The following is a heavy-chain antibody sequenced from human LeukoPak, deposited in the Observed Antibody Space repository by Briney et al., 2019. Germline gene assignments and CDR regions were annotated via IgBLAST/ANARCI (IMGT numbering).Heavy chain of an antibody. CDR2: IDSRSYTK. CDR1: GFTFGDYN. D-gene: IGHD5-18*01. CDR3: AKDIGVSYGYGDVGYYGMDV. V-gene: IGHV3-48*04. J-gene: IGHJ6*02. Sequence: PGGSLRLSCAASGFTFGDYNMNWVRQAPGGGLQWVSYIDSRSYTKYYADSVKGRFTISRDNAKELLYLQMNSLRAEDTALYYCAKDIGVSYGYGDVGYYGMDVWGQGTTVTVSS.